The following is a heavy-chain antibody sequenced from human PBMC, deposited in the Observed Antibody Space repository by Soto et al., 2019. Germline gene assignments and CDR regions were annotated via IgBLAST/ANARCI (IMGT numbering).Heavy chain of an antibody. Sequence: SETLSLTCTVSGGSISSYYWSWIRQPPGKGLEWIGYIYYSGSTNYNPSLKSRVTISVDTSKNQFSLKLSSVTAADTAVYYCARAMSSGYYFGYYFDYWGQGTLVTVSS. CDR3: ARAMSSGYYFGYYFDY. CDR1: GGSISSYY. V-gene: IGHV4-59*01. CDR2: IYYSGST. D-gene: IGHD3-22*01. J-gene: IGHJ4*02.